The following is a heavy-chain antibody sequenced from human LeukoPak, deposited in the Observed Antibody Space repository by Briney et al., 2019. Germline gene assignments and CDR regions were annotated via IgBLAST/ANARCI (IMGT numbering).Heavy chain of an antibody. CDR3: TSFNLGGNDDY. CDR2: IRSKANSYAT. J-gene: IGHJ4*02. CDR1: GFTFSGSA. D-gene: IGHD4-23*01. Sequence: GGSLLLSCAASGFTFSGSAMHWVRQASGKGLEWVGRIRSKANSYATAYAASVKGRFTISRDDSKNTAYLQMNSLKTEDTAVYYCTSFNLGGNDDYWGQGTLVTVSS. V-gene: IGHV3-73*01.